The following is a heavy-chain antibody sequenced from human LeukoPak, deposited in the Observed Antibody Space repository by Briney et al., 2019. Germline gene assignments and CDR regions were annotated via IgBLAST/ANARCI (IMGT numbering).Heavy chain of an antibody. CDR1: GFTFTSYV. V-gene: IGHV1-18*04. Sequence: ASVKVSCKASGFTFTSYVISWVRQAPGQGLEWMGWISVYNGNTNYARKLQGRVIMTTDTSTSTAYMELRSLRSDDTAVYYCARETDSMVDYWGQGTLVTVSS. CDR2: ISVYNGNT. D-gene: IGHD3-22*01. CDR3: ARETDSMVDY. J-gene: IGHJ4*02.